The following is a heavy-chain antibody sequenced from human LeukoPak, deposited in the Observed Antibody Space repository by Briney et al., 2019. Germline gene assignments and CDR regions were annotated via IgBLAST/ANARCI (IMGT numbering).Heavy chain of an antibody. CDR2: ISQTGTTI. V-gene: IGHV3-11*04. Sequence: GGSLRLFCAPSGFTFSDHYMSWIRQAPGEGLEWVSYISQTGTTISYAVSVKGRFTLSRDNSKNTLYLQINSLRADDTAVYYCAREYYFYHMDGWGKGTTVTVSS. CDR1: GFTFSDHY. CDR3: AREYYFYHMDG. J-gene: IGHJ6*03.